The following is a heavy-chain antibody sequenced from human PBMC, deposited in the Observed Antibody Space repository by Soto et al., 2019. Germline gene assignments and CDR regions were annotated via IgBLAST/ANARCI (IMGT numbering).Heavy chain of an antibody. V-gene: IGHV4-31*03. J-gene: IGHJ4*02. CDR3: ARETLIWSGYWEGYYFDY. D-gene: IGHD3-3*01. CDR2: IYYSGST. Sequence: QVQLQESGPGLVKPSQTLSLTCTVSSGSISSGGYYWSWIRQHPGKGLEWIGYIYYSGSTYYNPSLKSRVTISVDTSKNQFSLKLSSVTAADTAVYYCARETLIWSGYWEGYYFDYWGQGTLVTVSS. CDR1: SGSISSGGYY.